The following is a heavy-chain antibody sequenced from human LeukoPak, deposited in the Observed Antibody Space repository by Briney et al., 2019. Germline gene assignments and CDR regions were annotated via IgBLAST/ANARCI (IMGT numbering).Heavy chain of an antibody. V-gene: IGHV3-33*01. D-gene: IGHD2-2*01. J-gene: IGHJ4*02. Sequence: GRSLRLSCAASGFTFSSYGMHWVRQAPGKGLEWVAVIWYDESNKYYADSVKGRFTISRDNSKNTLYLQKNSLRAEDTAVYYCARDARYCSSTSCYSENYFDYWGQGTLVTVSS. CDR2: IWYDESNK. CDR3: ARDARYCSSTSCYSENYFDY. CDR1: GFTFSSYG.